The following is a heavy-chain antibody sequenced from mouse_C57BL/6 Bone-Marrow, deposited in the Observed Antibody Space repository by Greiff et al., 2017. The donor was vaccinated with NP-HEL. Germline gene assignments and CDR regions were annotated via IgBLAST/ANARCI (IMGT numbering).Heavy chain of an antibody. J-gene: IGHJ2*01. CDR3: ARVDGYTGYFDY. V-gene: IGHV1-55*01. CDR2: IYPGSGST. D-gene: IGHD2-3*01. Sequence: QVQLQQPGAELVKPGASVKMSCKASGYTFTSYWITWVKQRPGQGLEWIGDIYPGSGSTNYNEKFKSKATLTVDTSSSTAYMQLSSLTSEDSAVYYCARVDGYTGYFDYWGQGTTLTVSS. CDR1: GYTFTSYW.